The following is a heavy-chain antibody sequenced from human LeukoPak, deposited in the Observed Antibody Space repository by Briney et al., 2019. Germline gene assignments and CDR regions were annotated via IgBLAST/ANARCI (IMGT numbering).Heavy chain of an antibody. V-gene: IGHV3-48*04. CDR2: ISSSGSTI. D-gene: IGHD3-10*01. CDR1: GFSFSGYG. J-gene: IGHJ4*02. Sequence: GGSLRLSCAASGFSFSGYGMHWVRQAPGKGLEWVSYISSSGSTIYYADSVKGRFTISRDNAENSLYLQMISLRAEDTAVYYCARDHGTYYGSGSYLRAEFSNWGQGTLVTVSS. CDR3: ARDHGTYYGSGSYLRAEFSN.